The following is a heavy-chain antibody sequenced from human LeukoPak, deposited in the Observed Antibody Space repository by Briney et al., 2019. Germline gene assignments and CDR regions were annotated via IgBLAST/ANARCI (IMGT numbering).Heavy chain of an antibody. J-gene: IGHJ3*02. Sequence: AGGSLRLSCAASGFTFSSYGMHWVRQAPGKGLEWVAVIWYDGSNKYYADSVKGRFTISRDNSKNTLYLQMNSLRAEDTAVYYCARAQEVRGAIDASDIWGQGTMVTVSS. D-gene: IGHD3-10*01. CDR3: ARAQEVRGAIDASDI. CDR2: IWYDGSNK. V-gene: IGHV3-33*01. CDR1: GFTFSSYG.